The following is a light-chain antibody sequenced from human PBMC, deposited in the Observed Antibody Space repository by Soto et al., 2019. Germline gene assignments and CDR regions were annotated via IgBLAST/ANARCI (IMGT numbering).Light chain of an antibody. CDR3: QSYASSLSGSDV. J-gene: IGLJ1*01. CDR2: GNS. CDR1: SSNIGAGYD. V-gene: IGLV1-40*01. Sequence: QSVLTQPPSVSGAPGQRVTISCTGSSSNIGAGYDVHWYQQLPGTAPKLLIHGNSNLPSGVPDRSSGSKSGTPASLAITGLQAEDEADYYCQSYASSLSGSDVFGTGTKVTVL.